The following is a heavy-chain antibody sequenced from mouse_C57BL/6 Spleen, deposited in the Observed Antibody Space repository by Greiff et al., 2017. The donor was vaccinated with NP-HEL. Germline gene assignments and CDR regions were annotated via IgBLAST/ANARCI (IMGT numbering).Heavy chain of an antibody. CDR3: VRDPDYYGSRGYFDY. CDR1: GFTFNTYA. D-gene: IGHD1-1*01. V-gene: IGHV10-3*01. Sequence: EVKLQESGGGLVQPKGSLKLSCAASGFTFNTYAMHWVRQAPGKGLEWVARIRSKSSNYATYYADSVKDRFTISRDDSQSMLYLQMNNLKTEDTATYYCVRDPDYYGSRGYFDYWGQGTTLTVSS. J-gene: IGHJ2*01. CDR2: IRSKSSNYAT.